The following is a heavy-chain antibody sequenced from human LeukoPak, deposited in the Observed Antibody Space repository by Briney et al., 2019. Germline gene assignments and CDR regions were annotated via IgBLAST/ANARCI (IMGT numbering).Heavy chain of an antibody. CDR2: IKQDGSKK. CDR3: TRVGYIDEGIDY. J-gene: IGHJ4*02. CDR1: GFTFSSYW. D-gene: IGHD5-24*01. Sequence: GGSLRLSCEASGFTFSSYWMTWVRQAPGKGLEWVANIKQDGSKKSYVDSVKGRFTISRDNAKNSLYLQMNSLRAEDTAIYYCTRVGYIDEGIDYWGQGTLVTVSS. V-gene: IGHV3-7*04.